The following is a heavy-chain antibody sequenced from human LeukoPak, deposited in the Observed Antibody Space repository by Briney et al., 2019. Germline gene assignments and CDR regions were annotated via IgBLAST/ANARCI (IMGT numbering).Heavy chain of an antibody. J-gene: IGHJ3*02. V-gene: IGHV3-21*04. CDR3: AKTIAAAGTGLDAFDI. D-gene: IGHD6-13*01. CDR1: EFTFSMYG. CDR2: ISGSHTYI. Sequence: SGGSLRLSCAASEFTFSMYGMNWDRQAPGKGLEWVSSISGSHTYIAYADSVKGRFTISRDNAKNSLYLQMNSLRAEDTALYYCAKTIAAAGTGLDAFDIWGQGTMVTVSS.